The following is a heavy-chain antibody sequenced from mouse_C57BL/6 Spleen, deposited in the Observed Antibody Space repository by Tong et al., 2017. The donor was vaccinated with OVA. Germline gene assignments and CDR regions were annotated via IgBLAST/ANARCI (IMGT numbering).Heavy chain of an antibody. V-gene: IGHV5-2*01. Sequence: EVQLQQSGGGLVQPGESLKLSCESNEYEFPSHDMSWVRKTPEKRLELVAGINSDGGSTYYPDTMERRFIISRDNTKKTLYRQMSMLRCDDTALYYCPRRGNNPYWYFDVWGTGTTVTVSS. CDR2: INSDGGST. D-gene: IGHD2-1*01. CDR1: EYEFPSHD. CDR3: PRRGNNPYWYFDV. J-gene: IGHJ1*03.